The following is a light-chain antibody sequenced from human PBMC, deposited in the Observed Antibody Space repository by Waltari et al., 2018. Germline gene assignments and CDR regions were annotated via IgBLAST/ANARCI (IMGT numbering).Light chain of an antibody. CDR2: WAS. V-gene: IGKV4-1*01. J-gene: IGKJ1*01. CDR1: QSVLYSSNNKNY. Sequence: DIVMTQSPDSLAVSLGERATINCKSSQSVLYSSNNKNYLAWYQQKPGQPPKLLIYWASTRESGVPDRVSGSGSGTDFTLTIRSMKAEDVAVYYCQQYYSTPQTFGQGTKVEIK. CDR3: QQYYSTPQT.